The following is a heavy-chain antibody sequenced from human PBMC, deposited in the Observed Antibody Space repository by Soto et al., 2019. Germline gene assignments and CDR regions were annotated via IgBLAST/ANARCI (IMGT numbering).Heavy chain of an antibody. CDR2: ISGSDVTT. J-gene: IGHJ4*02. D-gene: IGHD6-19*01. CDR3: AKEGGSGWGFDY. V-gene: IGHV3-23*01. CDR1: GFTFSSYA. Sequence: EVQLLESGGGLLQPGGSLRLSCAASGFTFSSYAVSWVRQAPGKGLEWVSAISGSDVTTYYADSVKGRFTISRDNSKNTLYLQMNSLRAEDTAVYYCAKEGGSGWGFDYWGQGTLVTVSS.